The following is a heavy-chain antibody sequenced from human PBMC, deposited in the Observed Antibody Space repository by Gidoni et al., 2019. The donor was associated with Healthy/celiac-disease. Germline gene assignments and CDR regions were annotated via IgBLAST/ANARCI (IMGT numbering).Heavy chain of an antibody. CDR1: GGTFSSYA. CDR3: ARDLNYWSGGSCYSRWFDP. D-gene: IGHD2-15*01. J-gene: IGHJ5*02. CDR2: IIPILGIA. Sequence: QAQLVQSGAEVKKPGSSVKVSCKASGGTFSSYAISWVRQAPGQGLEWMGRIIPILGIANYEQKFQGRVTITADKSTSTAYMELSSLRSEDTAVYYCARDLNYWSGGSCYSRWFDPWGQGTLVTVSS. V-gene: IGHV1-69*04.